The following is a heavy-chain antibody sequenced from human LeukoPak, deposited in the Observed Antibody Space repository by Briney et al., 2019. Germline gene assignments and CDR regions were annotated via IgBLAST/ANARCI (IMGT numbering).Heavy chain of an antibody. D-gene: IGHD4-11*01. CDR3: ARAPTSVSNPYYFDY. CDR1: GYSFTTYW. CDR2: IYPGDFDT. J-gene: IGHJ4*02. Sequence: GESLKISCKGSGYSFTTYWIGWVRQMPGKGLEWMGIIYPGDFDTRYSPSFQGHVTISVDESISTAYLQWSSLKASDTAMYYCARAPTSVSNPYYFDYWGQGTLVTVSS. V-gene: IGHV5-51*01.